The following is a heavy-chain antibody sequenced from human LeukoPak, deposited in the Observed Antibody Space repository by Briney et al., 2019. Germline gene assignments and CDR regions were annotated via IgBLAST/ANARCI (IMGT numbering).Heavy chain of an antibody. CDR3: ARIYYTSEARCLDL. CDR1: GYTFTGYY. Sequence: ASVKVSCKASGYTFTGYYMHWVRQAPGQGLEWMGWINTNTGNPTYAQGFTGRFVFSLDTSVSTAYLQISSLKAEDTAVYYCARIYYTSEARCLDLWGRGTLVTVSS. D-gene: IGHD6-19*01. CDR2: INTNTGNP. V-gene: IGHV7-4-1*02. J-gene: IGHJ2*01.